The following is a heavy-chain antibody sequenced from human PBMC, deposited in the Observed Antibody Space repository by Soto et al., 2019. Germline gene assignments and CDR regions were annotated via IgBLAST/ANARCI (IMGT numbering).Heavy chain of an antibody. CDR1: GFTFSNAW. Sequence: GGSLRLSCAASGFTFSNAWMNWVRQAPGKGLEWVGRIKSKTDGGTTDYAAPVKGRFTISRDDSKNTLYLQMNSLKTEDTAVYYCTTAFAVAEYDDAFDIWGQGTMVTVSS. D-gene: IGHD6-19*01. CDR2: IKSKTDGGTT. J-gene: IGHJ3*02. V-gene: IGHV3-15*07. CDR3: TTAFAVAEYDDAFDI.